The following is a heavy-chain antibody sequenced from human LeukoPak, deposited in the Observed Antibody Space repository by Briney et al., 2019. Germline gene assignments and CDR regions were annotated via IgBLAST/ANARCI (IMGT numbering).Heavy chain of an antibody. CDR1: GFTFSSYS. Sequence: PGGSLRLSCAASGFTFSSYSMNWVRQAPGKGLEWVSSISSSSSYIYYADSVKGRFTISRDNAKNSLYVQMNRLRDEDTAVYYCARDGTWEGWLRHYYYYYMDVWGKGTTVTVSS. CDR2: ISSSSSYI. V-gene: IGHV3-21*01. D-gene: IGHD5-12*01. CDR3: ARDGTWEGWLRHYYYYYMDV. J-gene: IGHJ6*03.